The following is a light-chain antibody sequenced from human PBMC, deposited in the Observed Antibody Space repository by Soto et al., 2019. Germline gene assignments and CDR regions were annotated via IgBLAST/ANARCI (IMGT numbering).Light chain of an antibody. CDR3: QQYGLSPRT. V-gene: IGKV3-20*01. J-gene: IGKJ1*01. CDR2: AVS. Sequence: EIALTQSPATLSVSPGERATLSCRASQSVRSGYFAWYQQKPGQAPRLLIFAVSSRATGIPDRFSGTGSGTDCTLTISRLEPEDFAVYYCQQYGLSPRTFGQGTKVDIK. CDR1: QSVRSGY.